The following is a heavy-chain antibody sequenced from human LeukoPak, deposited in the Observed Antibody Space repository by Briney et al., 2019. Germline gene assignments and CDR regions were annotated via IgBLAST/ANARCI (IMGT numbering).Heavy chain of an antibody. CDR1: GGTFSSYA. CDR3: ARGGGILTGYYKGYEDYYYGMDV. J-gene: IGHJ6*02. Sequence: SVKVSCKASGGTFSSYAISWVRQAPGQGLEWMGGIIPIFGTANYAQKFQGRVTITADESTSTAYMELSSLRSEDTAVYYCARGGGILTGYYKGYEDYYYGMDVWGQGTTVTVSS. V-gene: IGHV1-69*13. CDR2: IIPIFGTA. D-gene: IGHD3-9*01.